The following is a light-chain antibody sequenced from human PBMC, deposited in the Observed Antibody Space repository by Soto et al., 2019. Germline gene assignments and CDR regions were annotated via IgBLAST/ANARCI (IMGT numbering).Light chain of an antibody. J-gene: IGKJ3*01. V-gene: IGKV3-20*01. CDR2: GAS. Sequence: VLTQSPGTLSLSPGERATLSCTSSQSISTTFLTWYQQKPGQAPRLLIYGASNRATGIPDRFSGSGSGTDFTLTISRLGPDDFAVYYCLLYGSSPWGTFGPGTKVDIK. CDR1: QSISTTF. CDR3: LLYGSSPWGT.